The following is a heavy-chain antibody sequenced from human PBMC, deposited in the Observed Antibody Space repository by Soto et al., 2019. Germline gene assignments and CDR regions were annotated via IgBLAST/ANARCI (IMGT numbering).Heavy chain of an antibody. CDR2: INHSGNT. J-gene: IGHJ4*02. Sequence: SETLSLTCAVYGKSLSGYYWSWIRQPPGKALEWIGEINHSGNTNYNPSLRSRVTISVDTSKNQLFLNLSSVTAADTAMYYCARHHVRGRTIAGAAEFWGQGTLVTVSS. V-gene: IGHV4-34*01. CDR1: GKSLSGYY. D-gene: IGHD1-26*01. CDR3: ARHHVRGRTIAGAAEF.